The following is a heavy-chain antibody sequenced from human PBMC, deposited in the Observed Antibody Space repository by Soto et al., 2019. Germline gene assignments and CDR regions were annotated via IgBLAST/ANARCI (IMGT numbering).Heavy chain of an antibody. Sequence: GGSLRLSCAASGFTFSSYWMSWVRQAPGKGLEWVANIKQDGSEKYYVDSVKGRFTISRDNAKNSLYLQMNSLRAEDTAVYYCARVNSGYDYSPPDYWGQGTLVTVSS. CDR2: IKQDGSEK. CDR1: GFTFSSYW. V-gene: IGHV3-7*01. CDR3: ARVNSGYDYSPPDY. J-gene: IGHJ4*02. D-gene: IGHD5-12*01.